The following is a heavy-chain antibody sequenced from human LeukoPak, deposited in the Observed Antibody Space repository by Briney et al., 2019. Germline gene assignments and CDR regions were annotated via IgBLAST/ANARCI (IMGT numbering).Heavy chain of an antibody. V-gene: IGHV4-59*01. CDR3: ARVRDGYNYYYYYYMDV. CDR1: GGSISSYY. CDR2: IYYSGST. D-gene: IGHD5-24*01. J-gene: IGHJ6*03. Sequence: SETLSLTCTVSGGSISSYYWSWIRQPPGKGLEWIGDIYYSGSTNYNPSLKSRVTISVDTSKNQFSLKLSSVTAADTAVYYCARVRDGYNYYYYYYMDVWGKGTTVTVSS.